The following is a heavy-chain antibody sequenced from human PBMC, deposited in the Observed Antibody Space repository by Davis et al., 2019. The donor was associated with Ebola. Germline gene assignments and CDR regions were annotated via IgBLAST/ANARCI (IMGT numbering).Heavy chain of an antibody. D-gene: IGHD2-21*02. CDR2: INPGNGNT. CDR3: ARISGGDIDY. J-gene: IGHJ4*02. V-gene: IGHV1-3*01. Sequence: ASVKVSCKASGYTFTIYTMHWVRQAPGQRLEWMGWINPGNGNTKYSQKFQGRVTNTRDTSASTAYMELSSLRSEDTAVYYCARISGGDIDYWGQGTLVTVSS. CDR1: GYTFTIYT.